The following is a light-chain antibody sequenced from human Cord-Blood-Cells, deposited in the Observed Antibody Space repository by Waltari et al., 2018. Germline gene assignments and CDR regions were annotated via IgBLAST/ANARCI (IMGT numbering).Light chain of an antibody. CDR2: EDS. V-gene: IGLV2-14*01. J-gene: IGLJ2*01. CDR3: SSYTSSSTPVV. Sequence: QSALTQPGSVSGSPGQSITISCTGTSSDVGGYNYVSWYQQHPGKAPKRTIYEDSNRPSGVSNRFSCSKSGNTASLTISGLQAEDEADYYCSSYTSSSTPVVFGGGTKLTVL. CDR1: SSDVGGYNY.